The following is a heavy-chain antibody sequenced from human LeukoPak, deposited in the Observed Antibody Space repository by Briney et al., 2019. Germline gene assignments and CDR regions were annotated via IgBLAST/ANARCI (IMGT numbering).Heavy chain of an antibody. D-gene: IGHD4-17*01. J-gene: IGHJ4*02. CDR1: GFTFSSYG. CDR2: ISYDGSNK. V-gene: IGHV3-30*18. Sequence: GGSLGLSCAASGFTFSSYGMHWVRQAPGKGLEWVAVISYDGSNKYYADSVKGRFTISRDNSKNTLYLQMNSLRAEDTAVYYCAKNFYFRTTLSYLLDYWGQGTLVTVSS. CDR3: AKNFYFRTTLSYLLDY.